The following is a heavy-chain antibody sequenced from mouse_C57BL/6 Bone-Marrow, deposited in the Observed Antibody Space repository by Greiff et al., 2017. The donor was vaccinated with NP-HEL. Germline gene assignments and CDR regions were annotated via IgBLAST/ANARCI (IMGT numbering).Heavy chain of an antibody. CDR3: TRAEGYYGSSSWFAY. CDR2: ISSGGDYI. V-gene: IGHV5-9-1*02. Sequence: DVMLVESGEGLVKPGGSLKLSCAASGFTFSSYAMSWVRQTPEKRLEWVAYISSGGDYIYYADTVKGRFTISRDNARNTLYLQMSSLKSEDTAMYYCTRAEGYYGSSSWFAYWGQGTLVTVSA. D-gene: IGHD1-1*01. CDR1: GFTFSSYA. J-gene: IGHJ3*01.